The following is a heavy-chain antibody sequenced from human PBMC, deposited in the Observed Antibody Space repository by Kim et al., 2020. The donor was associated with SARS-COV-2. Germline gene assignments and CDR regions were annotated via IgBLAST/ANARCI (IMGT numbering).Heavy chain of an antibody. CDR3: ARVVCSGGSCYPYYFDY. J-gene: IGHJ4*02. Sequence: GGSLRLSCAASGFTFDDYGMSWVRQAPGKGLEWVSGIDWNGGSTGYADSVKGRFTISRDNAKNSLYLQMNSLRAEDTALYHCARVVCSGGSCYPYYFDYWGQGTLVTVSS. CDR2: IDWNGGST. D-gene: IGHD2-15*01. CDR1: GFTFDDYG. V-gene: IGHV3-20*01.